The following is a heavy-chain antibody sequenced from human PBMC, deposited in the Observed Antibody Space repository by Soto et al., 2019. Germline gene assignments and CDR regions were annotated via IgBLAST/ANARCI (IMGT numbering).Heavy chain of an antibody. J-gene: IGHJ6*02. V-gene: IGHV1-18*01. CDR3: ASSYYGSGTPYYYGMDV. Sequence: QVQLVQSGAEVKKPGASVKVSCKASGYTFTSYGISWVRQAPGQGLEWMGWISAYNGNTNYAQKRPGKVTMTTDXSXSXXYMELRSLRSDDTAVYYCASSYYGSGTPYYYGMDVWGQGTTVTVSS. D-gene: IGHD3-10*01. CDR1: GYTFTSYG. CDR2: ISAYNGNT.